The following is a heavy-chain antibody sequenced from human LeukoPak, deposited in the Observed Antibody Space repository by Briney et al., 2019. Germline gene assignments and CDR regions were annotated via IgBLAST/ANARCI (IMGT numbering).Heavy chain of an antibody. J-gene: IGHJ5*02. Sequence: GGSLRLSCAASGFTFSSYWMHWVRHAPGKGLVWVSRINTDGSSTSYADSVKGRFTISRDNAKNTLYLQMNSLRAEDTAVYYCASPPQDCSSTSCKNWFDPWGQGTLVTVSS. CDR1: GFTFSSYW. V-gene: IGHV3-74*01. CDR3: ASPPQDCSSTSCKNWFDP. CDR2: INTDGSST. D-gene: IGHD2-2*01.